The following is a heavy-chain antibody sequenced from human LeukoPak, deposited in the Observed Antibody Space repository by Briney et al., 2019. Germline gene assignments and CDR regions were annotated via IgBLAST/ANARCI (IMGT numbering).Heavy chain of an antibody. CDR2: SNPNSGGT. J-gene: IGHJ4*02. D-gene: IGHD3-10*01. Sequence: ASVKFSCKASGYSFTGYYMHWVRQAPGQGLEWVGWSNPNSGGTNYAQKFQGWVTVTRNTPISTAYMELSWLRSDDTAVYYCAKLRYGLWFGEFDYWGQGTLVTVAS. V-gene: IGHV1-2*04. CDR3: AKLRYGLWFGEFDY. CDR1: GYSFTGYY.